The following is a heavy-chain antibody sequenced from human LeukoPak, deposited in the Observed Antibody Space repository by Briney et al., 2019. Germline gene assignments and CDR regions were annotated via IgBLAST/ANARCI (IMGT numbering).Heavy chain of an antibody. CDR1: GFTFDDYG. CDR2: ITGDGSGT. J-gene: IGHJ3*01. Sequence: SGGSLRLSCAASGFTFDDYGMSWVRQAQGKGLVWVSRITGDGSGTSYADSVKGRFTISRDNAKNSLYLQVNSLRAEDTAVYYCAVGANPGAFDFWGQGTMVTVS. D-gene: IGHD1-26*01. CDR3: AVGANPGAFDF. V-gene: IGHV3-74*01.